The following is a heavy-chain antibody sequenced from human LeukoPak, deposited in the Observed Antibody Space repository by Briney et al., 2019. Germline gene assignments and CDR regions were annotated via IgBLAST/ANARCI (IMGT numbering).Heavy chain of an antibody. J-gene: IGHJ4*02. CDR3: ARAGYDYVWGSYRL. CDR2: IKQDGSEK. D-gene: IGHD3-16*02. CDR1: GFTFSSYW. Sequence: GGSLRLPCAASGFTFSSYWMSWVRQAPGKGLEWVANIKQDGSEKYYVDSVKGRFTISRDNAKNSLYLQMNSLRAEDTAVYYCARAGYDYVWGSYRLWGQGTLVTVSS. V-gene: IGHV3-7*04.